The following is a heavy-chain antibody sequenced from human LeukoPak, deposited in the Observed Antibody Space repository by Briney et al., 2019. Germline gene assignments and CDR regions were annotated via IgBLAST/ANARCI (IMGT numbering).Heavy chain of an antibody. CDR3: ATNLRWELLQGDAFDI. Sequence: AASVKVSCKVSGYTLTELSMHWVRQAPGKGLEWMGGFDPEDGETIYAQKFQGRVTMTEDTSTDTAYMELSSLRSEDTAVYYCATNLRWELLQGDAFDIWGQGTMVTVSS. D-gene: IGHD1-26*01. CDR2: FDPEDGET. J-gene: IGHJ3*02. V-gene: IGHV1-24*01. CDR1: GYTLTELS.